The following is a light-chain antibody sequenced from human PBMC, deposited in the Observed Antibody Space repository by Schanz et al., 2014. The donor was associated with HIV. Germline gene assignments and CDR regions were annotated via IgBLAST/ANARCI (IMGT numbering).Light chain of an antibody. V-gene: IGLV2-14*03. CDR2: GVF. J-gene: IGLJ3*02. Sequence: QSALTQPASVSGSPGQSITVSCTGSNNDIGSYTYVAWYQQYPGKAPKLVVYGVFDRPSGVSNRFSGSKSGNTASLTISGLQAEDEADYYCSSYTSGSTRVFGGGTKVTVL. CDR1: NNDIGSYTY. CDR3: SSYTSGSTRV.